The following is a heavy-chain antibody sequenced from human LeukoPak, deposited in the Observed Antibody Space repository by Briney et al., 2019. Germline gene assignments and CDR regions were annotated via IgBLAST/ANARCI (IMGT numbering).Heavy chain of an antibody. CDR3: ARPLWFGESPAYNWFDP. CDR1: GYTFTSYD. V-gene: IGHV1-8*01. Sequence: GASVKVSCKAPGYTFTSYDINWVRQATGQGLEWMGWMNPNSGNTGYAQKFQGRVTMTRNTSISTAYMELSSLRSEDTAVYYCARPLWFGESPAYNWFDPWGQGTLVTVSS. J-gene: IGHJ5*02. CDR2: MNPNSGNT. D-gene: IGHD3-10*01.